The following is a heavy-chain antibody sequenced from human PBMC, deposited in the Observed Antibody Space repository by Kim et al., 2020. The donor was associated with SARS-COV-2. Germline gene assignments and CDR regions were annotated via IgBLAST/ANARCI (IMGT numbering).Heavy chain of an antibody. CDR2: TSDSGTAT. J-gene: IGHJ6*02. CDR1: GFTFTTYA. Sequence: GGSLRLSCATSGFTFTTYAMTWVRQAPGKGLEWVSSTSDSGTATYYADSLQGRFTISSDNSKNTLYLQMNSPRAEDTAVYHCAKGIRTARYNLDVWGQGT. V-gene: IGHV3-23*01. CDR3: AKGIRTARYNLDV. D-gene: IGHD5-12*01.